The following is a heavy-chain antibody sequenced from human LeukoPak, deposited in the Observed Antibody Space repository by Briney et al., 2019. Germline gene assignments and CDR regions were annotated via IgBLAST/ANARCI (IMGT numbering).Heavy chain of an antibody. CDR1: GYTLTELS. J-gene: IGHJ3*02. V-gene: IGHV1-24*01. Sequence: ASVKVSCKVSGYTLTELSMHWVRQAPGKGLEWMGGFDPEDGETIYAQRFQGRVTMTEDTSTDTAYMELSSLRSEDTAVYYCANPIAVAGSAFDIWGQGTMVTVSS. D-gene: IGHD6-19*01. CDR3: ANPIAVAGSAFDI. CDR2: FDPEDGET.